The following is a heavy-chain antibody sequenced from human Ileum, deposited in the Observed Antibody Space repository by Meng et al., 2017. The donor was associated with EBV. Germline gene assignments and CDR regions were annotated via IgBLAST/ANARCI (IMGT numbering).Heavy chain of an antibody. D-gene: IGHD3-22*01. CDR2: IYYSGST. CDR3: ARNVPGTSAYYD. J-gene: IGHJ4*02. Sequence: QVQLQESGPGLVKSSDTLSLTCAVSGYSRSSTNWWGWIRQHPGKGLEWIGYIYYSGSTSYNPSLKSRVTMSVDTSKNQFSLNLNSVTAVDTAVYYCARNVPGTSAYYDWGQGTLVTVSS. CDR1: GYSRSSTNW. V-gene: IGHV4-28*01.